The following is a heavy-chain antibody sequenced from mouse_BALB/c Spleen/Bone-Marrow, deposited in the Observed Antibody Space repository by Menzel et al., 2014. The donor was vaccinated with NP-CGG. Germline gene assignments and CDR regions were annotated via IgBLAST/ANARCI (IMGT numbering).Heavy chain of an antibody. J-gene: IGHJ4*01. CDR2: IDPANGNT. D-gene: IGHD1-1*01. Sequence: EVQLVESGAELVKPGASVKLSCTASGFNIKDTYIHWVKQRPEQGLEWIGRIDPANGNTKYDPKFPGKATITADTSSNTAYLQLSSLTSEDTAGYYCARRLRSAMDYWGQGTSVTVSS. V-gene: IGHV14-3*02. CDR1: GFNIKDTY. CDR3: ARRLRSAMDY.